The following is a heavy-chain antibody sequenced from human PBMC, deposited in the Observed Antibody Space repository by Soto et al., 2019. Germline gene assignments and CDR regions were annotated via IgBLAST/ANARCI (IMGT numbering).Heavy chain of an antibody. CDR3: ARGSFSSSSSWFDP. Sequence: TLSLTCTVCGFSISSDANFWSWIRQLPGRGLEWIGCISYTGRTYYTPSLNSRLTISLDTSKNLFSLRLSAVTAADTAVYFCARGSFSSSSSWFDPWGQGTLVTVSS. CDR2: ISYTGRT. D-gene: IGHD6-6*01. J-gene: IGHJ5*02. CDR1: GFSISSDANF. V-gene: IGHV4-31*03.